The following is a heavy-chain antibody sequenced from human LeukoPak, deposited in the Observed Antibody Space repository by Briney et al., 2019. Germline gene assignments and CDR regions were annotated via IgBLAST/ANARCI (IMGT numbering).Heavy chain of an antibody. CDR2: ISAYNGDT. Sequence: ASVTVSFTASGYTFTSYGISWVRQAPGQGLEWMGWISAYNGDTNYAQKLQGRVTMTTDTSTSTAYMELRSLRSDDTAVYYCARDPTTVGRFDPWGQGTLVTVSS. CDR1: GYTFTSYG. V-gene: IGHV1-18*01. CDR3: ARDPTTVGRFDP. D-gene: IGHD4-23*01. J-gene: IGHJ5*02.